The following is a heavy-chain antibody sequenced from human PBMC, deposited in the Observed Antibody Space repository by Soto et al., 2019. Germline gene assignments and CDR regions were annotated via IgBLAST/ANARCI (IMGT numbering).Heavy chain of an antibody. CDR1: GYTFTSYG. CDR2: ISAYNGNT. V-gene: IGHV1-18*01. CDR3: ARENRENILTGYHYLQPHDAFDI. D-gene: IGHD3-9*01. J-gene: IGHJ3*02. Sequence: QVQLVQSGAEVKKPGASVKVSCKASGYTFTSYGISWVRQAPGQGLEWMGWISAYNGNTNYAQKLQCRVTMTTDTSTSTDYMELRSLRSDDTAVYYCARENRENILTGYHYLQPHDAFDIWGQGTMVTVSS.